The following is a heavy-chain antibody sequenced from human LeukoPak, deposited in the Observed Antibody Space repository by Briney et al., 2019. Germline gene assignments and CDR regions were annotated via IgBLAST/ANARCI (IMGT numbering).Heavy chain of an antibody. CDR3: AISPLTWFDP. CDR1: GGSISSSSYY. J-gene: IGHJ5*02. CDR2: IYYSGST. Sequence: SETLSLTCTASGGSISSSSYYWGWIRQPPGKGLEWIGSIYYSGSTYYNPSLKSRVTISVDTSKNQFSLKLSSVTAADTAVYYCAISPLTWFDPWGQGTLVTVSS. V-gene: IGHV4-39*01.